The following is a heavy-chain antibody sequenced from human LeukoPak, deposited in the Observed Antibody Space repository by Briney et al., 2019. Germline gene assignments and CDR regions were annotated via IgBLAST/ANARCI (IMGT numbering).Heavy chain of an antibody. CDR1: GFTFSSYS. D-gene: IGHD2-21*02. J-gene: IGHJ4*02. V-gene: IGHV3-21*01. CDR2: ISSSSSYI. CDR3: AREPFGRAYCGGDCSLFDY. Sequence: GGSLRLSCAASGFTFSSYSMNWVRQAPGKGLEWVSSISSSSSYIYYADSVKGRFTISRDNAKNSLYLQMNSLRAEDMAVYYCAREPFGRAYCGGDCSLFDYWGQGTLVTVSS.